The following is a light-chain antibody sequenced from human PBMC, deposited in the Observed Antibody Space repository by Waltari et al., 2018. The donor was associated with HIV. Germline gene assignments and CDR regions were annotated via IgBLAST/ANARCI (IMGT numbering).Light chain of an antibody. CDR3: QQYFSTSLFT. J-gene: IGKJ3*01. CDR2: WAS. Sequence: DIVMTQSPDSLAVSLGETATINCKSSQSVLYSSNNKNYLAWYQQKPGQPPKLLIYWASTRESGVPDRFTGSGSGTDFTLTISSLQAEDVAVYYCQQYFSTSLFTFGPGTKVDIK. CDR1: QSVLYSSNNKNY. V-gene: IGKV4-1*01.